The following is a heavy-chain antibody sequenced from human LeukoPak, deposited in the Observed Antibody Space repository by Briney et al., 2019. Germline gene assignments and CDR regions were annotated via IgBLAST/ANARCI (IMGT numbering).Heavy chain of an antibody. J-gene: IGHJ4*02. V-gene: IGHV4-4*07. CDR1: GGSISSYY. CDR2: IYTSGST. Sequence: SETQSLTCTVSGGSISSYYWSWIRQPAGKGLERIGRIYTSGSTNYNPSLKSRVTMSVDTSKNQFSLKLSSVTAADTAVYYCARGSVRDFWSGYYRHQPYFDYWGQGTLVTVSS. D-gene: IGHD3-3*01. CDR3: ARGSVRDFWSGYYRHQPYFDY.